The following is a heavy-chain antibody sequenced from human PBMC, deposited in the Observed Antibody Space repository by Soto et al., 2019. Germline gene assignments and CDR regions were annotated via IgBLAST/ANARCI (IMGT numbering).Heavy chain of an antibody. J-gene: IGHJ6*02. CDR2: ISAYNGNT. CDR3: ARVFVPDEGYYYYGLDV. V-gene: IGHV1-18*01. Sequence: APGKVSCRAPGYTFTSYGISWVRQAPGQGLEWMGWISAYNGNTNYAQKLQGRDTMTTDTSTSTAYMELRSLRSADWAVYYCARVFVPDEGYYYYGLDVWGQWTRVTVSS. D-gene: IGHD2-2*01. CDR1: GYTFTSYG.